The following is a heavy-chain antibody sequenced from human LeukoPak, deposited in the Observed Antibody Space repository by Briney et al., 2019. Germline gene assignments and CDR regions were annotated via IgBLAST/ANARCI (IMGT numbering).Heavy chain of an antibody. CDR1: GFTVSSNY. V-gene: IGHV3-53*01. CDR3: AKKVVGDYYYYYGMDV. CDR2: IYSGGST. J-gene: IGHJ6*02. Sequence: GGSLRLSCAASGFTVSSNYMSWVRQAPGKGLEWVSVIYSGGSTYYADSVKGRFTISRDNSKNTLYLQMNSLRAEDTAVYYCAKKVVGDYYYYYGMDVWGQGTTVTVSS. D-gene: IGHD1-26*01.